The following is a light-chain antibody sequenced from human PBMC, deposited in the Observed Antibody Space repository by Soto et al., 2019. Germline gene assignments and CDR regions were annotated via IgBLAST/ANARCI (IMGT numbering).Light chain of an antibody. Sequence: EIQMTQSPSSLSASIGDRVTITCRASQSIDTSLNWYQQKPGKATKLLIYGASSLQRGVPSTFSGSGSGTDFTLNISSLQPEDFATYHCQQSYITPWTFGQGTKVEIK. CDR3: QQSYITPWT. J-gene: IGKJ1*01. CDR2: GAS. CDR1: QSIDTS. V-gene: IGKV1-39*01.